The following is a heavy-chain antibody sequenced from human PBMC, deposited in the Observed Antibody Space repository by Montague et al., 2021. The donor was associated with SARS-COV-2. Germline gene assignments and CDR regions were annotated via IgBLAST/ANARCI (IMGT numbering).Heavy chain of an antibody. D-gene: IGHD3-9*01. CDR3: ARWDPQTLTLIGLRGKSASDY. V-gene: IGHV4-34*01. CDR1: GGSFSGYY. J-gene: IGHJ4*02. CDR2: INHSGTPNY. Sequence: SETLSLTCAVYGGSFSGYYWTWILQSPGKGLEWIAEINHSGTPNYNFNPSLRSRVTKSVDTSKSQFSLKLSSVTAADTGVYYCARWDPQTLTLIGLRGKSASDYWGQGTLVTVSS.